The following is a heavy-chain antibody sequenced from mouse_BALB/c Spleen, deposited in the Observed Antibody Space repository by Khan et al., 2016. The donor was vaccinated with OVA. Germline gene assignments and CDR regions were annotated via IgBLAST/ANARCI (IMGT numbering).Heavy chain of an antibody. Sequence: EVQLQESGPGLVKPSQTVSLTCTVTGISITTGNYRWSWIRQFPGNKLEWIGNIYYSGTITYNPSLTSRTTTTRNTSKNRFFLEMNSLTAEDTATYYCARDYGSLYWYFDVWGAGTTVTVSS. V-gene: IGHV3-5*02. CDR2: IYYSGTI. D-gene: IGHD1-1*01. CDR1: GISITTGNYR. J-gene: IGHJ1*01. CDR3: ARDYGSLYWYFDV.